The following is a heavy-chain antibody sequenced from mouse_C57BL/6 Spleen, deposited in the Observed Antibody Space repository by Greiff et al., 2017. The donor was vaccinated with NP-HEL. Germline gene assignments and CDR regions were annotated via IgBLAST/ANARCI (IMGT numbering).Heavy chain of an antibody. CDR3: AREMNWVAWFAF. J-gene: IGHJ3*01. Sequence: QVQLQQPGTELVKPGASVKLSCKASGYTFTSYWMHWVKQRPGQGLEWIGNINPSNGGTNYNEKYKSKATLTVDKSYSTAYMQLSSLTSEDSAVYYCAREMNWVAWFAFWGPGTLVTVSA. CDR2: INPSNGGT. CDR1: GYTFTSYW. V-gene: IGHV1-53*01. D-gene: IGHD4-1*01.